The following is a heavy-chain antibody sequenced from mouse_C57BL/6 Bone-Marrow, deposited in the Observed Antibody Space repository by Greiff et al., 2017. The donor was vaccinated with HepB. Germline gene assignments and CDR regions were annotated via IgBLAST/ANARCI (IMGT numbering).Heavy chain of an antibody. CDR1: GYAFTNYL. V-gene: IGHV1-54*01. CDR3: ARDWTGFAY. Sequence: QVQLQQSGAELVRPGTSVKVSCKASGYAFTNYLIEWVKQRPGQGLEWIGVINPGSGGTNYNEKFKGKATLTADKSSSTAYMQLSSLTSEDSAVYFCARDWTGFAYWGQGTLVTVSA. CDR2: INPGSGGT. D-gene: IGHD4-1*01. J-gene: IGHJ3*01.